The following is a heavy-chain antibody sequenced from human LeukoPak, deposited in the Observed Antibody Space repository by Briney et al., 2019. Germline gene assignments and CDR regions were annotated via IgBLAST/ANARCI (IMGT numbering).Heavy chain of an antibody. J-gene: IGHJ6*02. CDR2: IRSKANSYAT. D-gene: IGHD1-14*01. CDR3: TRRRSGRDYYYGMDV. Sequence: GGSLRLSCAASGFTFSSYAMSWVRQASGKGLEWVGRIRSKANSYATAYAASVKGRFTISRDDSKNTAYLQMNSLKTEDTAVYYCTRRRSGRDYYYGMDVWGQGTTVTVSS. V-gene: IGHV3-73*01. CDR1: GFTFSSYA.